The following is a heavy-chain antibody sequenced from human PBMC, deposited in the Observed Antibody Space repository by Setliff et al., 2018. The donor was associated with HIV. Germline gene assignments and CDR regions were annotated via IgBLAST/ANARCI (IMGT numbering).Heavy chain of an antibody. V-gene: IGHV3-74*01. D-gene: IGHD3-22*01. CDR3: AGDLFPYYHDSSPYYPPGY. CDR1: TRISTPDW. Sequence: GGSLRLSCVASTRISTPDWIHWVRQAPGAGLVWVARINSAGSSSSYADSVKGRFTISRDNAKNSLFLQMNSLRAEDTAVYYCAGDLFPYYHDSSPYYPPGYWGQGTLVTVSS. CDR2: INSAGSSS. J-gene: IGHJ4*02.